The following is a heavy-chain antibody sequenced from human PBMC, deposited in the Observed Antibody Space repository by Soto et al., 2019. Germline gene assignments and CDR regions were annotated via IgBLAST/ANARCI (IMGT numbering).Heavy chain of an antibody. CDR2: ISSSSSSYI. CDR1: GFTFSSYS. V-gene: IGHV3-21*01. J-gene: IGHJ4*02. CDR3: AKDRRYCSSTSCSLIDY. Sequence: GGSLRLSCAASGFTFSSYSMNWVRQAPGKGLEWVSSISSSSSSYIYYADSVKGRFTISRDNSKNTLYLQMNSLRAEDTAVYYCAKDRRYCSSTSCSLIDYWGQGTLVTVSS. D-gene: IGHD2-2*01.